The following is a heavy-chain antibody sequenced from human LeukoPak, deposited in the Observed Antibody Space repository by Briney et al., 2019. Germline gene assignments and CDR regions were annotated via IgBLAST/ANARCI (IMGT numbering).Heavy chain of an antibody. D-gene: IGHD3-10*01. CDR2: MNPNSGNT. Sequence: ASVKVSCKASGYTFTSYDINWVRQATGQGLEWMGWMNPNSGNTGYAQKFQGRVTMTRNTSISTAYMELSSLRSEDTAVYYCARITYGSGSYSNWFDPWGQGTLVTVSS. V-gene: IGHV1-8*01. J-gene: IGHJ5*02. CDR3: ARITYGSGSYSNWFDP. CDR1: GYTFTSYD.